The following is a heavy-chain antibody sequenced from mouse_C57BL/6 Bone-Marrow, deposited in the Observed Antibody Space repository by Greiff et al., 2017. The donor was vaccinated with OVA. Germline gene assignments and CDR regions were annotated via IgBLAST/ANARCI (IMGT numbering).Heavy chain of an antibody. Sequence: VQLQQPGAELVRPGTSVKLSCKASGYTFTSYWMHRVKQRPGQGLEWIGVIDPSDSYTNYNQKFTGKATLTVDTSSSTAYMQLSSLTSEDSAVYYCAIIYYDYDEAMDYWGQGTSVTVSS. J-gene: IGHJ4*01. CDR1: GYTFTSYW. CDR2: IDPSDSYT. CDR3: AIIYYDYDEAMDY. V-gene: IGHV1-59*01. D-gene: IGHD2-4*01.